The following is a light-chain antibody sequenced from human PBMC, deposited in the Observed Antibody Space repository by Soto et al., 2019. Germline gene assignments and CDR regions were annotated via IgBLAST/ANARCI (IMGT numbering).Light chain of an antibody. Sequence: QSVLTQPPSASGSPGQSVTISCTGTSSDVGGFNFVSWYQQHPGKAPKLMISEVSERPSGVPDRFSGSKSGNTASLTVSGLQAEDEADYYCSSYAGSNNLLFGGGTKLTVL. CDR2: EVS. J-gene: IGLJ2*01. V-gene: IGLV2-8*01. CDR1: SSDVGGFNF. CDR3: SSYAGSNNLL.